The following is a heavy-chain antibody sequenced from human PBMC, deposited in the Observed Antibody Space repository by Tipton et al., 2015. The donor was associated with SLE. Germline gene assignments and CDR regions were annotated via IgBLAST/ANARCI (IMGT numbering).Heavy chain of an antibody. V-gene: IGHV3-7*01. Sequence: GSLRLSCAVSGFTLSHFWMSWVRQAPGKGLEWVANIRPDGSGDYYVDSVKGRFTVSRDNAKNTLYLQMNTLRAEDTALYYCARGESDFGVFLNYWGQGTLVTVSS. CDR2: IRPDGSGD. D-gene: IGHD3-3*01. CDR1: GFTLSHFW. CDR3: ARGESDFGVFLNY. J-gene: IGHJ4*02.